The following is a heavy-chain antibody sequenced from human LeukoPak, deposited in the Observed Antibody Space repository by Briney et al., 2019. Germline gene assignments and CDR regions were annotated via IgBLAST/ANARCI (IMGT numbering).Heavy chain of an antibody. CDR2: MNPNSGNT. V-gene: IGHV1-8*01. CDR1: GYTFTSYD. CDR3: AIHCSGGSCYPTVDY. D-gene: IGHD2-15*01. J-gene: IGHJ4*02. Sequence: ASVKVSRKASGYTFTSYDINWVRQATGQGLEWMGWMNPNSGNTGHAQKFQGRVTMTRNTSISTAYMELSSLRSEDTAVYYCAIHCSGGSCYPTVDYWGQGTLVTVSS.